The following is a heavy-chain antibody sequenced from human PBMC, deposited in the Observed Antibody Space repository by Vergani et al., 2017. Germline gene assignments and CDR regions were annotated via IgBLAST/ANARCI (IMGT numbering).Heavy chain of an antibody. CDR2: INPSGGST. V-gene: IGHV1-46*03. CDR1: GYTFSSYY. J-gene: IGHJ6*02. CDR3: ARDMVRVVIPLNYGMDV. Sequence: QVQLVQSGAEVKKPGASVKVSCKASGYTFSSYYMHWVRQAPGQGLEWMGIINPSGGSTSYAQKFQGRVTMTRDTSTSTVYMELSSLRSEDSAVYYCARDMVRVVIPLNYGMDVWCQGTTFTVSS. D-gene: IGHD3-10*01.